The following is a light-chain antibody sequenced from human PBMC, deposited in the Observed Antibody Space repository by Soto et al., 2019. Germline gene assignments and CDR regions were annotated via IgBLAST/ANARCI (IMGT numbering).Light chain of an antibody. CDR2: DAS. V-gene: IGKV3-11*01. J-gene: IGKJ3*01. CDR3: QKRSNWPPT. CDR1: QSVSSY. Sequence: DIVLTQSPATLSLSPWERATLSCRASQSVSSYLAWYQQKPGQAPRLLIYDASNRATGIPARFSGSGSGTDFTLTISSLEPEEFAVYYCQKRSNWPPTFGPGTKVAIK.